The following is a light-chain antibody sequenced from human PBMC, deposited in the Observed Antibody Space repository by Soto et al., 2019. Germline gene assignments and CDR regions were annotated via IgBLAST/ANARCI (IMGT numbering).Light chain of an antibody. J-gene: IGLJ1*01. CDR1: SSDVGGYNY. CDR2: EVS. Sequence: QSVLTQPASVSGSPGQSNTISCTGTSSDVGGYNYVSWYQQHPGKAPKLMIYEVSNRPSGVSNRFSGSKSGNTASLTISGLQAADEANYYCSSYTSSSTYVFGTGTKVTVL. CDR3: SSYTSSSTYV. V-gene: IGLV2-14*01.